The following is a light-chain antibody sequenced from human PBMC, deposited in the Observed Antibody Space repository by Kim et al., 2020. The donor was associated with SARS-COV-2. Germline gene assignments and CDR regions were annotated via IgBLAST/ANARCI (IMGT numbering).Light chain of an antibody. CDR3: QQYNNWPWT. CDR2: GAF. V-gene: IGKV3-15*01. J-gene: IGKJ1*01. Sequence: EVVMTQSPATLSVSPGERVTLSCRASQSVGRNLAWYQQKPGQAPKLLVYGAFTRATGIPATLRGSESGTEFTLTISSLQSEDFALYYCQQYNNWPWTFGQGTKVDIK. CDR1: QSVGRN.